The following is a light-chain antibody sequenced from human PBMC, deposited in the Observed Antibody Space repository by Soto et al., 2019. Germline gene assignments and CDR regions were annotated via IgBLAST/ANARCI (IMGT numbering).Light chain of an antibody. Sequence: EIVMTLSPAPLSVSPGERATLSYRASQSISSNLAWHQQRPGQAPRVLIYGASTRATGVPARFSGSGSGTEFTLTISSLQSEDFAVYFCQHYSNWPPTWTFGQGTKV. CDR1: QSISSN. J-gene: IGKJ1*01. CDR2: GAS. CDR3: QHYSNWPPTWT. V-gene: IGKV3-15*01.